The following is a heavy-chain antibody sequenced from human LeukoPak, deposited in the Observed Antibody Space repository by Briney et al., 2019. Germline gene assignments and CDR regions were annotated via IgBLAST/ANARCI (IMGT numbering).Heavy chain of an antibody. CDR1: GGSFSGYY. V-gene: IGHV4-34*01. J-gene: IGHJ3*02. CDR2: INHSGST. D-gene: IGHD2-2*01. CDR3: ARGDFNCSSTSCYGSDAFDI. Sequence: SETLSLTCAVYGGSFSGYYWSWIRQPPGKGLEWIGEINHSGSTNYNPSLKSRVTISVDTSKNQFSLKLCSVTAADTAVYYCARGDFNCSSTSCYGSDAFDIWGQGTMVTVSS.